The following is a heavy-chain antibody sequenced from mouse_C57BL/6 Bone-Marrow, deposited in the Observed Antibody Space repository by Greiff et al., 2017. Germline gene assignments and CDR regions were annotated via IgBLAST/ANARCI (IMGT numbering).Heavy chain of an antibody. D-gene: IGHD2-2*01. CDR2: IYPRDGST. V-gene: IGHV1-78*01. CDR3: ARRYGYDGGYWYFDV. J-gene: IGHJ1*03. Sequence: VKLQESDAELVKPGASVKISCKVSGYTFTDHTIHWMKQRPEQGLEWIGYIYPRDGSTKYNEKFKGKATLTADKSSSTAYMQLNSLTSEDSAVYFCARRYGYDGGYWYFDVWGTGTTVTVSS. CDR1: GYTFTDHT.